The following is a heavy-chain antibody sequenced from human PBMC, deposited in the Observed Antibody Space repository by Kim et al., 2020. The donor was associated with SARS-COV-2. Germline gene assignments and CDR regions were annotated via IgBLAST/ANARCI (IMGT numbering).Heavy chain of an antibody. Sequence: GGSLRLSCAASGFTFSSYSMNWVRQAPGKGLEWVSSISSSSSYIYYADSVKGRFTISRDNAKNSLYLQMNSLRAEDTAVYYCARSPHGAAAGRGWFDPWGQGTLVTVSS. D-gene: IGHD6-13*01. V-gene: IGHV3-21*01. CDR2: ISSSSSYI. CDR1: GFTFSSYS. CDR3: ARSPHGAAAGRGWFDP. J-gene: IGHJ5*02.